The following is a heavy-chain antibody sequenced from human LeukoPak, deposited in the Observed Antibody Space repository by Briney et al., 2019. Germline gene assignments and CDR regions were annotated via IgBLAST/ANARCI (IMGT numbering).Heavy chain of an antibody. CDR1: GYTFTSYG. Sequence: ASVKVSCKASGYTFTSYGISWVRQAPGQGVEWMGWISAYNGNTNYAQKLQGRVTMTTDTSTSTAYMELRSLRSDDTAVYYCARPSKRYCTHGVCPYYWGQGTLVTVSS. CDR3: ARPSKRYCTHGVCPYY. CDR2: ISAYNGNT. D-gene: IGHD2-8*01. V-gene: IGHV1-18*01. J-gene: IGHJ4*02.